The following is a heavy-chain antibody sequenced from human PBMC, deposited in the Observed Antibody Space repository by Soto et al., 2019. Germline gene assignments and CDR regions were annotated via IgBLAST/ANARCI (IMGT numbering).Heavy chain of an antibody. J-gene: IGHJ4*02. Sequence: QVQLVQSGAEVRKPGASVKVSCEASGYSFTGDHLHWVRQTPGLGLQWMGRINPSSGSTNYAQKFQGRVTMTRDTSTTTAYMELSSLRSDDTAMYYCARGAVHSSGWNFDYWGQGTQVTVSS. D-gene: IGHD6-19*01. V-gene: IGHV1-46*03. CDR1: GYSFTGDH. CDR3: ARGAVHSSGWNFDY. CDR2: INPSSGST.